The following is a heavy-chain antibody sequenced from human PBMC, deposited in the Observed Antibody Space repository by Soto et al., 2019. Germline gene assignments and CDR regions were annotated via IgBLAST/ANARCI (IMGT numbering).Heavy chain of an antibody. J-gene: IGHJ5*02. D-gene: IGHD6-6*01. V-gene: IGHV4-39*01. Sequence: SETLSLTCTVSGGSISSSSYYWGWIRQPPGKGLEWIGSIYYSGSTYYNPSLKSRVTISVDTSKNQFSLKLSSVTAADTAVYYCARYWRVSSSSLYNWFDPWGQGTLVTVSS. CDR3: ARYWRVSSSSLYNWFDP. CDR1: GGSISSSSYY. CDR2: IYYSGST.